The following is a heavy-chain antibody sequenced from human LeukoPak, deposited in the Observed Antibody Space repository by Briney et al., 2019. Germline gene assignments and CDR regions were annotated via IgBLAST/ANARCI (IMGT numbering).Heavy chain of an antibody. CDR3: ARVRPGYRSGWSSFDY. CDR1: GYTFTSYY. V-gene: IGHV1-46*01. CDR2: INPSGGST. J-gene: IGHJ4*02. Sequence: ASVKVSCKASGYTFTSYYMHWVRQAPGQGLEWMGIINPSGGSTSYAQKFQGRVTMTRDTSTSTVYMELSSLRSEDTAVYYCARVRPGYRSGWSSFDYWGQGTLVTVSP. D-gene: IGHD6-19*01.